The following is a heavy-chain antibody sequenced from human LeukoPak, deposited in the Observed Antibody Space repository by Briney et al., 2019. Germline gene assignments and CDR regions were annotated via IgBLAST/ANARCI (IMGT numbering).Heavy chain of an antibody. V-gene: IGHV3-23*01. CDR2: ISGSGGST. D-gene: IGHD2-21*02. J-gene: IGHJ6*02. Sequence: GGSLRLSCAASGFTFSSYAMSWVRQAPGKGLEWVSAISGSGGSTYYADSVKGRFTISRDNAKNSLYLQVNSLRAEDTAVYYCARIVVVTANYYYYGMDVWGQGTTVTVSS. CDR3: ARIVVVTANYYYYGMDV. CDR1: GFTFSSYA.